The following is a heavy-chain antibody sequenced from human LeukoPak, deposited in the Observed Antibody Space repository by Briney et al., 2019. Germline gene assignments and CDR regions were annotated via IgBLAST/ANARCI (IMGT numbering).Heavy chain of an antibody. V-gene: IGHV4-59*01. J-gene: IGHJ5*02. CDR3: ARALGYYDFWSGSSSPSNWFDP. CDR1: GGSINFYY. D-gene: IGHD3-3*01. CDR2: IYYSGSI. Sequence: SETLSLTCTVSGGSINFYYWSWIRQSPGKGLEWIGNIYYSGSINYNPSLKSRVTISVDTSKNQFSLILSSVAAADTAVYYCARALGYYDFWSGSSSPSNWFDPWGQGTLVTVSS.